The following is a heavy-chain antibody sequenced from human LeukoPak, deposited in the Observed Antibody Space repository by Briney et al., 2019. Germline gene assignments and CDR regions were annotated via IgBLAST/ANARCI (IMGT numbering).Heavy chain of an antibody. J-gene: IGHJ3*02. CDR2: INHSGST. CDR1: GGFFSGYY. Sequence: SETLSLTCAVYGGFFSGYYWSWIRQPPGKGLEWIGEINHSGSTNYNPSLKSRVTISVDTSKNQFSLKLSSVTAADTAVYYCARVRWVVPAARGAFDIWGQGTMVTVSS. D-gene: IGHD2-2*01. V-gene: IGHV4-34*01. CDR3: ARVRWVVPAARGAFDI.